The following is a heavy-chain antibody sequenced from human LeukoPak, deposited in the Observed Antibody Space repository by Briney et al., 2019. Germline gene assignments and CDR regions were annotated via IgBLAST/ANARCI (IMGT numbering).Heavy chain of an antibody. CDR3: ARDLGYCSGGSCYGY. CDR1: GYTSTGYY. Sequence: ASVKVSCKASGYTSTGYYMHWVRQAPGQGLEWMGWINPNSGGTNYAQKFQGRVTMTRDTSINTAYMELSRLRSDDTAVYYCARDLGYCSGGSCYGYWGQGTLVTVSS. J-gene: IGHJ4*02. V-gene: IGHV1-2*02. D-gene: IGHD2-15*01. CDR2: INPNSGGT.